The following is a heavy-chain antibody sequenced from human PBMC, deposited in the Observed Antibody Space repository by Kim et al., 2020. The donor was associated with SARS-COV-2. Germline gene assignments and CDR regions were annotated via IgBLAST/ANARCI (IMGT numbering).Heavy chain of an antibody. J-gene: IGHJ4*02. D-gene: IGHD6-13*01. Sequence: DYAVSVKSRITINPDTSKNQFSLHLNSVTPEDTAMYYCARGIAAAGTIDYWGQGTQVTVSS. CDR3: ARGIAAAGTIDY. V-gene: IGHV6-1*01.